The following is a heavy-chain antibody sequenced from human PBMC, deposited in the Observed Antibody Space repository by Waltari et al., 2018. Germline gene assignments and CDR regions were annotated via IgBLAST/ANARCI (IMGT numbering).Heavy chain of an antibody. V-gene: IGHV3-53*01. Sequence: EVQLVESGGGLIQPVGSLRLSCAASGFTVRTYMSWVRQAPGKGLEWVSVIYTGGSTDYADSVKGRFTISRDNSKNTLYLQMNSLRAEDTAVYYCATSMAVAGKGRGWFDSWGQGTLVTVSS. CDR2: IYTGGST. CDR3: ATSMAVAGKGRGWFDS. CDR1: GFTVRTY. D-gene: IGHD6-19*01. J-gene: IGHJ5*01.